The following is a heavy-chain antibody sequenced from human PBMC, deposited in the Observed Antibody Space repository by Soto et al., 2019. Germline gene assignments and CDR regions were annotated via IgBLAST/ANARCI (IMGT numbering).Heavy chain of an antibody. CDR3: AKDDSITMIVVVLKGFDY. CDR1: GFTFGDHY. Sequence: GGSLRLAWAASGFTFGDHYMDGVRQGPGKGLEWVGRTRNKANSYTTEYAASVKGRFTISRDDSKKSLYLQMTSPKTEDTAVYYCAKDDSITMIVVVLKGFDYWGQGT. CDR2: TRNKANSYTT. J-gene: IGHJ4*02. D-gene: IGHD3-22*01. V-gene: IGHV3-72*01.